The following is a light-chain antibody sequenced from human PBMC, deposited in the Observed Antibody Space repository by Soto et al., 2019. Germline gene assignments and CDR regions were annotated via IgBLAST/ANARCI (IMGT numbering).Light chain of an antibody. Sequence: QSVLTQPPSASGTPGQRVTISCSGSSSNIGSNYVYWYQQFPGTSPRLLIEGNDQRPSGVPDRFSGSKSANSASLAISGLKSEDEADYYCAAWDDGLNGWLFGGGTKVTVL. CDR3: AAWDDGLNGWL. J-gene: IGLJ3*02. V-gene: IGLV1-44*01. CDR1: SSNIGSNY. CDR2: GND.